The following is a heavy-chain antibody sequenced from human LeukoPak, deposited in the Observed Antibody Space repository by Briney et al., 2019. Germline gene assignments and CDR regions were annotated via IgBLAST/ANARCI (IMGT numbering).Heavy chain of an antibody. CDR2: MNPNSGNT. CDR1: GYTFTSYD. CDR3: ARGNRGGSSSWGVQYYYYYYYMDV. V-gene: IGHV1-8*01. J-gene: IGHJ6*03. D-gene: IGHD6-13*01. Sequence: ASVKVSCKASGYTFTSYDINWVRQATGQGPEWMGWMNPNSGNTGYAQKFQGRVTMTRNTSISTAYMELSSLRSEDTAVYYCARGNRGGSSSWGVQYYYYYYYMDVWGKGTTVTISS.